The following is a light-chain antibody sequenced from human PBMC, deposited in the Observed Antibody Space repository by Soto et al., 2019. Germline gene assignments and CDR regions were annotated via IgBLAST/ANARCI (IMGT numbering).Light chain of an antibody. CDR2: GAS. J-gene: IGKJ4*01. Sequence: EIVLTQSPGTLSLSPGERATLSCRASQTVSSNYLAWYQQTPGQAPILLIDGASSRATGVPARFSGSGSGTDFTLHISSLAPEDLAVYFCQQYSLSSGTFGGGTKVEI. CDR1: QTVSSNY. CDR3: QQYSLSSGT. V-gene: IGKV3-20*01.